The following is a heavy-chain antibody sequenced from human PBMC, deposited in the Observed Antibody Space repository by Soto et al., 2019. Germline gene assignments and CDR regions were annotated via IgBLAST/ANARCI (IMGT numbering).Heavy chain of an antibody. J-gene: IGHJ4*02. D-gene: IGHD2-15*01. CDR2: INPNNGGT. V-gene: IGHV1-2*04. Sequence: QVHLVQSGAEVKKPGASVRVSCKASGYSFTGNSMHWVRQAPGQGLEWMGWINPNNGGTNYAQRFRGWVTMTRDTSVITAYMDLHRLKSDDTAVYYCGIQRSGVVYWGQGTLVTVSS. CDR3: GIQRSGVVY. CDR1: GYSFTGNS.